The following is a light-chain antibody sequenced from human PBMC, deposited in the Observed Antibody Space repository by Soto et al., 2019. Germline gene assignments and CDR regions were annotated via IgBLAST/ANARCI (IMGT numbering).Light chain of an antibody. J-gene: IGKJ5*01. Sequence: DIQMTQSPSSLSASIGDRVTITRQASQNITNNLSWYQQKPGKAPNLLIYHASKLAKGVTSRFSGSGSGTDFSFIITSLQREDLATYYCQQDYGLPPRTFGQGTRLEIK. V-gene: IGKV1-33*01. CDR1: QNITNN. CDR2: HAS. CDR3: QQDYGLPPRT.